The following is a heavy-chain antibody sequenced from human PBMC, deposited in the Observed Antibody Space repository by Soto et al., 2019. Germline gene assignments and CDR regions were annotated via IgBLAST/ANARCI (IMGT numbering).Heavy chain of an antibody. CDR2: TFNSGST. J-gene: IGHJ4*02. CDR1: GGSITSSGYY. CDR3: ARGGGSTKVDY. Sequence: QVQLQESGPGLVKPSQTLSLTCTVSGGSITSSGYYWSWIRQHPGEGLVWIGFTFNSGSTSYNPSLKSRVTISVDTSSNQFSLNVKSVTAADTAVYYCARGGGSTKVDYWGQGTLVTVSP. D-gene: IGHD2-2*01. V-gene: IGHV4-31*03.